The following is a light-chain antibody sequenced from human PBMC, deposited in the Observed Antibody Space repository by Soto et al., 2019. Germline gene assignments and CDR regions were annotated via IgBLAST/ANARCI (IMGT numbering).Light chain of an antibody. CDR1: QDVSHF. J-gene: IGKJ1*01. V-gene: IGKV1-33*01. CDR3: QQYDRRPWT. Sequence: DIQMTQSPSSLSASIGDRVTITCQASQDVSHFLNWFQQRPGKAPKLLIYDASTLERGVPSRFRGRGSGSRFTFTITSLQPEDIATYYCQQYDRRPWTFGQGTKVEMK. CDR2: DAS.